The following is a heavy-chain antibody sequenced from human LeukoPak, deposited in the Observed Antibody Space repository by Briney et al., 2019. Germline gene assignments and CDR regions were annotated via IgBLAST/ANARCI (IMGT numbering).Heavy chain of an antibody. Sequence: PGGSLRLSCTVSGFTVSSNSMSWVRQAPGKGLEWVSFIYSDNTHYSDSVKGRFTISRDNSKNTLYLQMNSLRAEDTAVYYCARDLISCGGDCFTSGAVGWFDPWGQGTLVTVSS. V-gene: IGHV3-53*01. CDR2: IYSDNT. J-gene: IGHJ5*02. CDR3: ARDLISCGGDCFTSGAVGWFDP. CDR1: GFTVSSNS. D-gene: IGHD2-21*02.